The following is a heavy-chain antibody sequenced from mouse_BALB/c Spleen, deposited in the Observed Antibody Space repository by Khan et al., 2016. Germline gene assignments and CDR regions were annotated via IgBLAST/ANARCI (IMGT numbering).Heavy chain of an antibody. CDR2: INPDSSTI. Sequence: EVKLLESGGGLVQPGGSLKLSCAASGFDFSRYWMSWVRQAPGKGLEWIGEINPDSSTINYTTSLKDKFIISRDNAKNTLYLQMSKVRSKDTCLYYFARLSNFGWLAYWGQGTLVTVSA. V-gene: IGHV4-1*02. CDR3: ARLSNFGWLAY. J-gene: IGHJ3*01. D-gene: IGHD2-5*01. CDR1: GFDFSRYW.